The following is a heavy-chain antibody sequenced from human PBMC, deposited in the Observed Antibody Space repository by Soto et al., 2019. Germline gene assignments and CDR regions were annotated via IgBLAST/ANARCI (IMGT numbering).Heavy chain of an antibody. CDR3: AKDLKDTAMVLNWFAL. J-gene: IGHJ5*02. CDR1: GFTFSSYA. D-gene: IGHD5-18*01. CDR2: ISGSGGST. Sequence: GGSLRLSCSASGFTFSSYAMSWVRQAPGKGLEWVSAISGSGGSTYYADSVKGRFTISRDNSKNTLYLQMNSLRAEDTAVYYCAKDLKDTAMVLNWFALSGQGALVTV. V-gene: IGHV3-23*01.